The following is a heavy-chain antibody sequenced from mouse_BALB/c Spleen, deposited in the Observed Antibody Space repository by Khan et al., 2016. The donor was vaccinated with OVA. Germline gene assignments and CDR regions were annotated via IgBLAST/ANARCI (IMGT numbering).Heavy chain of an antibody. CDR3: ARAGCNVIAY. Sequence: QVQLQQSGPELVTPGASVKMSCTASGFTFTDYVMHWVKQRPGQGLEWIGQIYPGSGSTYYYEKFKGKATLTADRSSNTAYMQLSSLTSEDSADYVCARAGCNVIAYWAQGTLVTVSA. CDR1: GFTFTDYV. J-gene: IGHJ3*01. V-gene: IGHV1-77*01. CDR2: IYPGSGST.